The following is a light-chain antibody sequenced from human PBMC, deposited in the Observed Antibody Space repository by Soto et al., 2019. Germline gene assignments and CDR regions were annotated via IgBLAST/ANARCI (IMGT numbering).Light chain of an antibody. CDR2: GTS. V-gene: IGKV3-20*01. CDR1: QSVSSSF. Sequence: EIVLTQAPGTLSSSPGERAPLSCRASQSVSSSFLAWYQQQPGQAPRLLIYGTSSRATGIPYRFSGSGSGTDFTLTISRLETEGFAVYYCHLYGSPPQTFGQRTKGEI. CDR3: HLYGSPPQT. J-gene: IGKJ1*01.